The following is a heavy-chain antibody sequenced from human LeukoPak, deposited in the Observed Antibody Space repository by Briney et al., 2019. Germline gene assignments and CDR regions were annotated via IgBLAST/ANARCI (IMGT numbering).Heavy chain of an antibody. CDR3: ARVTIDFWSGYYEQYYFDY. CDR2: INPSGGST. Sequence: GASVKVSCKASGYTFTSYYMHWVRQAPGQGLEWMGIINPSGGSTSYAQKFQGRVTMTRDTSTSTVYMELSSLRSEDTAVYYCARVTIDFWSGYYEQYYFDYWGQGTLVTVSS. V-gene: IGHV1-46*01. CDR1: GYTFTSYY. J-gene: IGHJ4*02. D-gene: IGHD3-3*01.